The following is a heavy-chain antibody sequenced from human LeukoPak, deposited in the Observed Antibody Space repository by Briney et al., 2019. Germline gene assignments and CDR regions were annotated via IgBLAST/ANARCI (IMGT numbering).Heavy chain of an antibody. CDR2: INHSGST. Sequence: SETLSLTSAVYGGSFSGYYWSWIRQPPGKGLEWIGEINHSGSTNYNPSLKSRVTISVDTSKNQFSLKLSSVTAADTAVYYCARHSLIFNWSDPWGQGTLVTVSS. CDR3: ARHSLIFNWSDP. CDR1: GGSFSGYY. D-gene: IGHD2-21*01. V-gene: IGHV4-34*01. J-gene: IGHJ5*02.